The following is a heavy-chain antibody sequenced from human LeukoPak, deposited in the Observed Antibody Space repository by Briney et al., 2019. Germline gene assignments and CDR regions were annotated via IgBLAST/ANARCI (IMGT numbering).Heavy chain of an antibody. CDR2: ISWNSGSI. CDR3: ARGRGFYSSSCYFDY. CDR1: GFTFDDYA. V-gene: IGHV3-9*01. D-gene: IGHD6-13*01. J-gene: IGHJ4*02. Sequence: GGSLRLSCAASGFTFDDYAMHWVRQAPGKGLEWVSGISWNSGSIGYADSVKGRFTISRDNSKNTLYLQMNSLRAEDTAVYYCARGRGFYSSSCYFDYWGQGTLVTVSS.